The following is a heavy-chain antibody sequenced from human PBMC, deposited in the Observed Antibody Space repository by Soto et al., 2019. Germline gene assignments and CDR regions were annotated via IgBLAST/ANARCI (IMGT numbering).Heavy chain of an antibody. D-gene: IGHD3-3*01. CDR1: GFTFSSYA. J-gene: IGHJ5*02. CDR2: ISGSGGST. Sequence: GGSLRLSCAASGFTFSSYAMSWVRQAPGKGLEWVSAISGSGGSTYYADSVKGRFTISRDNSKNTLYLQMNSLRAEDTAVYYCAKENPITIFGVVIQNWFGPWGQGTLVTVSS. V-gene: IGHV3-23*01. CDR3: AKENPITIFGVVIQNWFGP.